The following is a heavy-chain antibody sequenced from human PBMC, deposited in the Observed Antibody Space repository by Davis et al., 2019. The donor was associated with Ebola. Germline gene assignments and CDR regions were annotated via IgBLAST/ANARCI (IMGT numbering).Heavy chain of an antibody. D-gene: IGHD4-23*01. J-gene: IGHJ6*02. CDR2: INPNSGGST. CDR3: ARDAGGSYYGMDV. V-gene: IGHV1-18*01. Sequence: ASVKVSCKASGYTFTSYGISWVRQAPGQGLEWMGWINPNSGGSTSYAQKFQGRVTMTRDTSTSTVYMELRSLRSDDTAVYYCARDAGGSYYGMDVWGQGTTVTVSS. CDR1: GYTFTSYG.